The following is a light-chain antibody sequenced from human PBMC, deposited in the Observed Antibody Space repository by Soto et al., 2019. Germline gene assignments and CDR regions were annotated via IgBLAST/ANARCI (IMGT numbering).Light chain of an antibody. Sequence: QSVLTQPASVSGSPGQSITISCTGTSSDVGGFNSVSWYQLRPGTAPKLILYDVVDRPSGVSYPFSGSKSGNTASLTISGLQAADEADYFCSSYTSTMTNVFGSGTKVTVL. CDR2: DVV. V-gene: IGLV2-14*03. CDR3: SSYTSTMTNV. CDR1: SSDVGGFNS. J-gene: IGLJ1*01.